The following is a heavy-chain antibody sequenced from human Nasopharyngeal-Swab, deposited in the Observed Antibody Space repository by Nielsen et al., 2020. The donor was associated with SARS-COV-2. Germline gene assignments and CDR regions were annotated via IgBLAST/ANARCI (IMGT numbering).Heavy chain of an antibody. Sequence: SVKVSCKASGGTFSSYAISWVRQAPGQGLEWMGGIIPIFGTANYAQKFQGRVKITADESTSKAYMELRSMRSEDTAVYYCARDRYDILTGYYPPPYYGMDVWGQGTTVTVSS. J-gene: IGHJ6*02. V-gene: IGHV1-69*13. CDR1: GGTFSSYA. CDR3: ARDRYDILTGYYPPPYYGMDV. CDR2: IIPIFGTA. D-gene: IGHD3-9*01.